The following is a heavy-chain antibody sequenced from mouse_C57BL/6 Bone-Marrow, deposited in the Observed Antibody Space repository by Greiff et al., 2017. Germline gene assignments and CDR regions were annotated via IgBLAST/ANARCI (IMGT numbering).Heavy chain of an antibody. CDR3: ARELRPHYFDY. Sequence: QVQLQQPGAELVMPGASVKLSCKASGYTFTSYWMHWVKQGPGQGLEWIGEHDTSDSYNNYNQKFKGKSTLTVDKSSSTAYMQLSSLTSEYSAVYYCARELRPHYFDYWGQGTTLTVSS. CDR2: HDTSDSYN. D-gene: IGHD3-2*02. J-gene: IGHJ2*01. V-gene: IGHV1-69*01. CDR1: GYTFTSYW.